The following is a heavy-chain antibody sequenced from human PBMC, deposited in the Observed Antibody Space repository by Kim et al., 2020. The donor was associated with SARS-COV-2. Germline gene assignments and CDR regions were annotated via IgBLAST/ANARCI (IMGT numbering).Heavy chain of an antibody. CDR1: GFTFSAYG. J-gene: IGHJ4*02. CDR3: GNVES. Sequence: GGSLRLSCAASGFTFSAYGMHWVRQAPGKGLEWVAVIRSDGSNKYFADSVKGRCTISRDNSKNMLFLQMNSRRAEDTAGYYCGNVESLGQGTLVTVSS. V-gene: IGHV3-33*06. CDR2: IRSDGSNK.